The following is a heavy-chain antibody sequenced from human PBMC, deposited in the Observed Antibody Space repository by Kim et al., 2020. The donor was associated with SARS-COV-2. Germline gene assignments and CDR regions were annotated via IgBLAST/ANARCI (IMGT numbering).Heavy chain of an antibody. CDR3: ARDRFDDYWSAYYVGTFFFDF. V-gene: IGHV1-2*02. CDR1: GYTFTNYY. J-gene: IGHJ4*02. CDR2: INPNRGGT. D-gene: IGHD3-3*01. Sequence: ASVKVSCESSGYTFTNYYIHWVRQAPGQGLEWMGWINPNRGGTNYAQDFQGRVTMTRDTSTTTAYMELGSLRSDDTAVYYCARDRFDDYWSAYYVGTFFFDFWGQGTLVTVSS.